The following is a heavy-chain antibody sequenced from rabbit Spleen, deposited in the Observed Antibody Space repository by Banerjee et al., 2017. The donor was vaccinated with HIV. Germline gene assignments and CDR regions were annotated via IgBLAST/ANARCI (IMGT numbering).Heavy chain of an antibody. D-gene: IGHD6-1*01. Sequence: QSLEESGGDLVKPGASLTLTCTASGFSFSSNYYMCWVRQAPGKGLEWIACIDAGSGGSDYYANWAKGRFTISRTSSTTVTLQINSLTAADTATYFCARGGSSYGYAGTYWNLWGQGTLVTVS. J-gene: IGHJ4*01. CDR2: IDAGSGGSD. V-gene: IGHV1S40*01. CDR3: ARGGSSYGYAGTYWNL. CDR1: GFSFSSNYY.